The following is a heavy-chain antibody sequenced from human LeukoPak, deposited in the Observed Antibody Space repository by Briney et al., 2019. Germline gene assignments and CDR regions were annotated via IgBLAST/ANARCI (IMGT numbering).Heavy chain of an antibody. V-gene: IGHV4-34*01. D-gene: IGHD5-24*01. Sequence: PSETLSLTCAVYGGSFSAYYWNWIRQPPGKGLEWIGEINHSGSTNYNPSLKSRVTISVDTSKNQFSLKLSSVTAADTAVYYCARGRSDFDYWGQGTLVTVSS. CDR1: GGSFSAYY. CDR2: INHSGST. CDR3: ARGRSDFDY. J-gene: IGHJ4*02.